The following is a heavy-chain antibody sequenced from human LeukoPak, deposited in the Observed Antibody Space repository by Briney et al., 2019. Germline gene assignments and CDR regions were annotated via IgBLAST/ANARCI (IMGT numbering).Heavy chain of an antibody. CDR3: ARSSGWKYNIDY. J-gene: IGHJ4*02. Sequence: ASVKVSCKASGYTFTGYYMHWVRQAPGQGLEWMGWINPNSGGTYYAQKFQGRVTMTRDTSISTAYMELSRLRSDDTAMYYCARSSGWKYNIDYWGQGTLVTVSS. D-gene: IGHD6-19*01. V-gene: IGHV1-2*02. CDR2: INPNSGGT. CDR1: GYTFTGYY.